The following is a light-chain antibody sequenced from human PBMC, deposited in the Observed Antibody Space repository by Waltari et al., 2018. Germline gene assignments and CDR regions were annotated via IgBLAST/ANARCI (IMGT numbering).Light chain of an antibody. Sequence: IALTQSPGTLSLSPGERATLSCRASQNVDSNSVAWYQQRPGPVPRPLIFAASSRATGIPDRFSGSGSGTDFTLNISRLEPEDFAVYYCQQYDWSPPGYTFGQGTKLEIK. CDR3: QQYDWSPPGYT. J-gene: IGKJ2*01. CDR2: AAS. CDR1: QNVDSNS. V-gene: IGKV3-20*01.